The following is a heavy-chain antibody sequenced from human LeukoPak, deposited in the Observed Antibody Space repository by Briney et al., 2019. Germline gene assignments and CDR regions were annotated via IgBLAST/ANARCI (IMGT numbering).Heavy chain of an antibody. Sequence: TSETPSLTCAVYGGSFSGYYWSWIRQPPGKGLEWIGEIIHSGSTNYNPSLKSRVTISVDTSKNQFSLKLSSVTAAVTAVYYCARHQRRKQQLRPHFYYYYMDVWGKGTTVTVSS. V-gene: IGHV4-34*12. CDR1: GGSFSGYY. CDR2: IIHSGST. D-gene: IGHD6-13*01. CDR3: ARHQRRKQQLRPHFYYYYMDV. J-gene: IGHJ6*03.